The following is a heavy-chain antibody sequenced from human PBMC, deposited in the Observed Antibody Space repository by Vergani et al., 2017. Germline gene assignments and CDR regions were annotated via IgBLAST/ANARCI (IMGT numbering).Heavy chain of an antibody. D-gene: IGHD4-11*01. Sequence: QVQLQESGPGLVKPSQTLSLTCTVSGGSISSGGYYWSWIRQPPGKGLEWIGEINHSGSTNYNPSLKSRVTISVDTSKNQFSLKLSSVTAADTAVYYCARATVTNGVDYWGQGTLVTVSS. CDR2: INHSGST. V-gene: IGHV4-31*03. CDR3: ARATVTNGVDY. CDR1: GGSISSGGYY. J-gene: IGHJ4*02.